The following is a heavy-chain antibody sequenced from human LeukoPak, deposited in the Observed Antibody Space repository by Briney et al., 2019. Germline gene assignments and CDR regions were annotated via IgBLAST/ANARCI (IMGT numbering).Heavy chain of an antibody. J-gene: IGHJ4*02. CDR1: GGSFSGYY. CDR2: INHSGST. Sequence: SETLSLTCAVYGGSFSGYYWSWIRQPPGKGLEWIGEINHSGSTNYNPSLKSRVTISVDTSKNQFSLKLSSVTAADTAVYYCARARRARWSSFDYWAREPWSPSPQ. D-gene: IGHD4-23*01. V-gene: IGHV4-34*01. CDR3: ARARRARWSSFDY.